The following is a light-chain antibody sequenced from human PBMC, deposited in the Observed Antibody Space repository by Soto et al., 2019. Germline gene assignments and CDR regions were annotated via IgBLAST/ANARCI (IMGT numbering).Light chain of an antibody. CDR1: QSVSRSY. V-gene: IGKV3-20*01. J-gene: IGKJ1*01. CDR2: GAS. CDR3: QQYSRSPLT. Sequence: EIVLAQSPGTLSLSPGERATLSCRASQSVSRSYIAWYQQKPGQAPRLLIYGASRRATGIPDRFSGGGSETDFTLTISRLEPEDFAVYYCQQYSRSPLTFGQGTKV.